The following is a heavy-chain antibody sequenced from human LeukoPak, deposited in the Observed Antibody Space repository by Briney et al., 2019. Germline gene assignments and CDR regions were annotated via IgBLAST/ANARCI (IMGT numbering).Heavy chain of an antibody. CDR2: INSDGSST. CDR3: AAWGYSYGSFYDY. Sequence: GGSLRLSCAASGFTFSSYWMHWVRQAPGKGLVWVSRINSDGSSTSYADSVKGRFTISRDNAKNTLYLQMDSLRAEDTAVYYCAAWGYSYGSFYDYWGQGTLVTVSS. J-gene: IGHJ4*02. CDR1: GFTFSSYW. D-gene: IGHD5-18*01. V-gene: IGHV3-74*01.